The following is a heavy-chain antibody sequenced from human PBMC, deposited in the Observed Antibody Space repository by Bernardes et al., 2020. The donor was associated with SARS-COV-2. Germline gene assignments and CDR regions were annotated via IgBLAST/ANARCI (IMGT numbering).Heavy chain of an antibody. CDR2: ISSSGGTI. V-gene: IGHV3-48*03. CDR3: ASTYYYDSSTYPGDVFDL. Sequence: GGSLRLSCAASGFTFSSYEMNWVRQAPGKGLEWVSYISSSGGTIYYADSVKGRFTISRDNAKNSLSLQMNSLRADDTAVYYCASTYYYDSSTYPGDVFDLWGQGTMVTVSS. J-gene: IGHJ3*01. D-gene: IGHD3-22*01. CDR1: GFTFSSYE.